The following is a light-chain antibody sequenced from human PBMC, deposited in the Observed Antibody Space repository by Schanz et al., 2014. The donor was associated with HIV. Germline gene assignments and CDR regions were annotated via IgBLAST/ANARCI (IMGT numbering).Light chain of an antibody. CDR2: SAS. Sequence: EVVLTQSPGTLSLSPGERATLSCTASQSVSNNLAWYQQKLGQAPRLLIYSASTRVTGIPARFSGSGSGTEFTLTISSLQSEDFAVYYCQQYNDWPPITFGQGTRLEIK. V-gene: IGKV3-15*01. CDR1: QSVSNN. J-gene: IGKJ5*01. CDR3: QQYNDWPPIT.